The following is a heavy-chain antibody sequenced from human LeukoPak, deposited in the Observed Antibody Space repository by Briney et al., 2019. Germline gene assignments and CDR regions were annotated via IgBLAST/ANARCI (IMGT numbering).Heavy chain of an antibody. CDR2: IHGDGDNI. V-gene: IGHV3-74*01. CDR3: ARAQVGAPTDL. CDR1: GFPFSSYV. D-gene: IGHD1-26*01. Sequence: GGSLRLSCAASGFPFSSYVMYWVRQAPGKGLVWVARIHGDGDNISYADSVRGRFTISRDNAKDTLYLHMNSLRPEDTAVYYCARAQVGAPTDLWGQGTLVTVSS. J-gene: IGHJ5*02.